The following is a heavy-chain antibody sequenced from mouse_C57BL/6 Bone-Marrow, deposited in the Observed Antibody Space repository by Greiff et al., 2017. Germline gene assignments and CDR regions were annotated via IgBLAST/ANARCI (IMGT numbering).Heavy chain of an antibody. Sequence: QVQLQHSGAELARPGASVKLSCKASGYTFTSYGISWVKQRTGQGLEWIGEIYPRSGNTYYNEKFKGKATLTADKSSSTAYMELRSLTSEDSAVYFCAEIAGLANWSDYWGQGTTLTVSS. J-gene: IGHJ2*01. D-gene: IGHD4-1*01. CDR1: GYTFTSYG. CDR3: AEIAGLANWSDY. V-gene: IGHV1-81*01. CDR2: IYPRSGNT.